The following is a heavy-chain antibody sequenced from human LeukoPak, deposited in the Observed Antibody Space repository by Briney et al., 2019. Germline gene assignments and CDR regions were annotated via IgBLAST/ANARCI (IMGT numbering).Heavy chain of an antibody. Sequence: SETLSLTCTVSGGSISSYYWSWIRQPPGKGLEWIGYIYYSGSTNYNPSLKSRVTISVDTSKNQFSLKLSSVTAADTAAYYCARDTILWFGESNYYYYGMDVWGQGTTVTVSS. J-gene: IGHJ6*02. CDR1: GGSISSYY. D-gene: IGHD3-10*01. CDR3: ARDTILWFGESNYYYYGMDV. CDR2: IYYSGST. V-gene: IGHV4-59*01.